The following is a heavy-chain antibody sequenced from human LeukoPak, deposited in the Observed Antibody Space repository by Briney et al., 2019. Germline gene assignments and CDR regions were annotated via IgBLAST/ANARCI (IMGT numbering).Heavy chain of an antibody. J-gene: IGHJ4*02. V-gene: IGHV1-69*13. CDR1: GGTFSSYA. CDR3: ARVTLYGGKIFDY. CDR2: IIPIFGTA. D-gene: IGHD4-23*01. Sequence: ASVTVSCKASGGTFSSYAISWVRQAPGQGLEWMGGIIPIFGTANYAQKFQGRVTITADESTSTAYMELSSLRSEDTAVYYCARVTLYGGKIFDYWGQGTLVTVSS.